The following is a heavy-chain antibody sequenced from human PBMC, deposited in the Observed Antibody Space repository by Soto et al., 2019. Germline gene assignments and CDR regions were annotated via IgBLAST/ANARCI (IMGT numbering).Heavy chain of an antibody. CDR2: IYPGDSDT. Sequence: GESLKISCKGSGYSFTSYWIGWVRQMPGKGLEWMGIIYPGDSDTRYSPSFQGQVTISADKSISTAYLQWSSLKASDTAMYYFASSAGRNNCITTTCNRDYYAMDVWGQGT. J-gene: IGHJ6*02. V-gene: IGHV5-51*01. CDR3: ASSAGRNNCITTTCNRDYYAMDV. D-gene: IGHD2-2*01. CDR1: GYSFTSYW.